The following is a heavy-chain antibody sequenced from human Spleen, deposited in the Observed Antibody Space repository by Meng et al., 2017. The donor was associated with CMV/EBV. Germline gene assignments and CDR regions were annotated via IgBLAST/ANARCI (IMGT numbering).Heavy chain of an antibody. CDR3: AKAERYCSSTSCYRYFDY. D-gene: IGHD2-2*02. Sequence: TFSSYARSWVRQAPGKGLEWVSAISGSGGSTYYADSVKGRFTISRDNSKNTLYLQMNSLRAEDTAVYYGAKAERYCSSTSCYRYFDYWGQGTLVTVSS. CDR2: ISGSGGST. CDR1: TFSSYA. V-gene: IGHV3-23*01. J-gene: IGHJ4*02.